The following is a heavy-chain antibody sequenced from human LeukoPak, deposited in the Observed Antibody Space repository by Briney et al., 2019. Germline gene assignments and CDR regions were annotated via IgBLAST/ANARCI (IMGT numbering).Heavy chain of an antibody. V-gene: IGHV3-23*01. CDR1: GFTFSSYA. CDR2: TSGSGGST. CDR3: AKNGGSQCYSHLDS. J-gene: IGHJ4*02. Sequence: GGSLRLSCAASGFTFSSYAMSWVRQAPGKGLEWVSGTSGSGGSTYYAGSVKGRFTISRDNSKNTLYLQMNSLRVEDTAVYYCAKNGGSQCYSHLDSWGQGTLVAVSS. D-gene: IGHD2-15*01.